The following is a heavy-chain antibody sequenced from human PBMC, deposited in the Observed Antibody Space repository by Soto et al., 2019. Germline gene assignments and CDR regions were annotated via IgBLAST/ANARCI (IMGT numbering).Heavy chain of an antibody. Sequence: PGGSLRLSCAASGFTFSSYAMSWVRQAPGKGLEWVSSISGTGGSTYYADSVKGRYSISRDNSKNTLYLQMNSLRAEDTAVYYCAKDYSGTYYGPYYFDYWGQGTLVTVSS. J-gene: IGHJ4*02. CDR3: AKDYSGTYYGPYYFDY. CDR2: ISGTGGST. D-gene: IGHD1-26*01. V-gene: IGHV3-23*01. CDR1: GFTFSSYA.